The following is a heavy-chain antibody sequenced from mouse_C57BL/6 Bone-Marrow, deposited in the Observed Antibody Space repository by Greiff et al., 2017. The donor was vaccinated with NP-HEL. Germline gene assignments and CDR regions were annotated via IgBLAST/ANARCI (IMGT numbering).Heavy chain of an antibody. V-gene: IGHV1-42*01. CDR2: INPSTGGT. D-gene: IGHD2-4*01. Sequence: EVQLQQSGPELVKPGASVKISCKASGYSFTGYYMNWVKQSPEKSLEWIGEINPSTGGTTYNQKFKAKATLTVDKSSSTAYMQLKSLTSEDSAVYYCARWGDYDYDDHYWGQGTSVTVSS. CDR1: GYSFTGYY. J-gene: IGHJ4*01. CDR3: ARWGDYDYDDHY.